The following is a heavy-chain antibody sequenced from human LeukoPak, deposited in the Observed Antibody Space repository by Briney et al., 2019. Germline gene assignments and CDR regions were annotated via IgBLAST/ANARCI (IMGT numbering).Heavy chain of an antibody. CDR3: ARGVVYYYDSSGYPLDY. CDR1: GGSISSSSYY. Sequence: PSETLSLTCTVSGGSISSSSYYWGWGRQPPGRGGGGIGSMVYIVSTYDNPSLTSRVTISVDTSKNPFSLKLSSVTAADTAVYYCARGVVYYYDSSGYPLDYWGQGTLVTVSS. D-gene: IGHD3-22*01. V-gene: IGHV4-39*01. J-gene: IGHJ4*02. CDR2: MVYIVST.